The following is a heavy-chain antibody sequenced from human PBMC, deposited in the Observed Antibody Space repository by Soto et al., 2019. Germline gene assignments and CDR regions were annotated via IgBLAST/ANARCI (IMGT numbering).Heavy chain of an antibody. CDR3: GRGSLITMIVNY. V-gene: IGHV1-46*01. CDR2: INPSGGSS. Sequence: GGSVKVSCKASGYTFTSYGISWVRQAPGQGLEWMGIINPSGGSSSYAQKFQGRVTMTRDTSTNTVSMELNGLRSEDTAVYYCGRGSLITMIVNYWGQGTLVTVSS. CDR1: GYTFTSYG. J-gene: IGHJ4*02. D-gene: IGHD3-22*01.